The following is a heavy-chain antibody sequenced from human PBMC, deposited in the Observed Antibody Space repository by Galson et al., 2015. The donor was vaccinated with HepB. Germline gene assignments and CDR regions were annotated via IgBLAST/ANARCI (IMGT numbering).Heavy chain of an antibody. CDR1: GFTFSSYS. V-gene: IGHV3-48*01. CDR3: ARQRAYDSSGYYPDAFDI. CDR2: ISSSSNTI. J-gene: IGHJ3*02. D-gene: IGHD3-22*01. Sequence: SLRLSCAASGFTFSSYSMNWVRQAPGKGLEWVSYISSSSNTIYYADSVKGRFTISRDNAKNSLYLQMNSLRAEDTAVYYCARQRAYDSSGYYPDAFDIWGQGTMVTVSS.